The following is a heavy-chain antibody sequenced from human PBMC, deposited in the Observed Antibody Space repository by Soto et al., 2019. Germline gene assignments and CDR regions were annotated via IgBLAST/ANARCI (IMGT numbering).Heavy chain of an antibody. V-gene: IGHV1-8*01. Sequence: ASVKVSCKASGYTFTSYDINWVRQATGQGLEWMGWMNPNSGNTGYAQKFQGRVTMTRNTSISTAYMELSSLRSEDTTVYYCARVNKAQLLLGYYYMDVWGKGTTVTVSS. CDR3: ARVNKAQLLLGYYYMDV. CDR1: GYTFTSYD. CDR2: MNPNSGNT. D-gene: IGHD2-2*01. J-gene: IGHJ6*03.